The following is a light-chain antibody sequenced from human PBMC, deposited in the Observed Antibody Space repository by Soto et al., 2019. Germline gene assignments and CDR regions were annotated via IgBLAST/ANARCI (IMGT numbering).Light chain of an antibody. CDR1: SRDVGAYNY. CDR2: GVG. CDR3: SSYAHGSIYV. Sequence: QSVLTQPASVSGSPGQSITISCTGSSRDVGAYNYVSWYLQHPGKAPKLLIYGVGNRPSGVSARFSGSKSGDTASLTISGLQAEDEADYYCSSYAHGSIYVFGTGTKVTVL. V-gene: IGLV2-14*01. J-gene: IGLJ1*01.